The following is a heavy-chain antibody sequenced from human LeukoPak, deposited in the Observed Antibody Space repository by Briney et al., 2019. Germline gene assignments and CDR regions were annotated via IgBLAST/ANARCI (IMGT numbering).Heavy chain of an antibody. V-gene: IGHV4-39*01. Sequence: PSETLSLTCTVSGGSISSSSYYWGWIRQPPGKGLEGIGSIYYSGSTYYNPSLKSRVTISVDTSKNQFSLKLSSVTAADTAVYYCARVVVAATAWFDPWGQGTLVTVSS. J-gene: IGHJ5*02. CDR3: ARVVVAATAWFDP. D-gene: IGHD2-15*01. CDR2: IYYSGST. CDR1: GGSISSSSYY.